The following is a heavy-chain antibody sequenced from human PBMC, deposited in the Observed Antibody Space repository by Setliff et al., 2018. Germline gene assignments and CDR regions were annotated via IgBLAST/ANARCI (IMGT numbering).Heavy chain of an antibody. CDR2: ISPDSIHI. CDR1: GFSFRTFS. V-gene: IGHV3-21*01. CDR3: VRTLFLQYYGGRSGGYFDY. Sequence: GGSLRLSCAASGFSFRTFSMHWVRQAPGKGLEWVSSISPDSIHIYYADSVKGRFTISRDNAKNSLYLQMDSLRAEDTAVYYCVRTLFLQYYGGRSGGYFDYWGQGSLVTVSS. J-gene: IGHJ4*02. D-gene: IGHD4-17*01.